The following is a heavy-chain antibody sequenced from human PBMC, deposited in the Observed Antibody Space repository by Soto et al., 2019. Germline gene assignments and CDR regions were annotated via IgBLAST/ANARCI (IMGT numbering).Heavy chain of an antibody. CDR3: ARELPQRQGRNMDV. V-gene: IGHV4-31*03. CDR2: INHRGSL. D-gene: IGHD1-1*01. CDR1: GGSLTSGDQY. J-gene: IGHJ6*02. Sequence: SETLSLTCTVTGGSLTSGDQYRTWIRHRPGEGLEWFGYINHRGSLYYNPSLKSRVSMSVDTSKNQFSLNLSSVTAAATAVYYCARELPQRQGRNMDVWGQGTTVTVSS.